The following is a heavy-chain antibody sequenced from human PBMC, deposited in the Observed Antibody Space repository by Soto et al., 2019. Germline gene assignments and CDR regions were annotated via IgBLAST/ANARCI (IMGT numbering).Heavy chain of an antibody. CDR1: GGSISSGGYY. CDR2: IYYSGST. D-gene: IGHD3-22*01. J-gene: IGHJ4*02. V-gene: IGHV4-31*03. Sequence: SETLSLTCTVSGGSISSGGYYWSWIRQHPGKGLEWIGYIYYSGSTYYNPSLKSRVTISVDTSKNQFSLKLSSVTAADTAVYYCARGQAYYYDSSGYGDYFDYWGQGTLVTVSS. CDR3: ARGQAYYYDSSGYGDYFDY.